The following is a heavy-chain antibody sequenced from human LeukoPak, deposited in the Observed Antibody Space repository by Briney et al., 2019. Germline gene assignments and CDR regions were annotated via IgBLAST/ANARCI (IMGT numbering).Heavy chain of an antibody. CDR2: IWYDGSNK. Sequence: PGRSLRLSCAASGFTFSSYGMHWVRQAPGKGLEWVAVIWYDGSNKYYADSVKGRFTISRDNSKNTLYLQMNSLRAEDTAVYYCAKDYASHSWGGSVPDYWGQGTLVTVSS. V-gene: IGHV3-33*06. CDR3: AKDYASHSWGGSVPDY. CDR1: GFTFSSYG. J-gene: IGHJ4*02. D-gene: IGHD6-13*01.